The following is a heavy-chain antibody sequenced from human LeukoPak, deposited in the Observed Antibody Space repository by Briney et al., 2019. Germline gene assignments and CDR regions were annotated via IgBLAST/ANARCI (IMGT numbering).Heavy chain of an antibody. CDR2: ISSSGSTI. J-gene: IGHJ4*02. Sequence: GGSLRLSCAASGFTFSDYYMSWIRQAPGKGLEGVSYISSSGSTIYYADSVKGRFTISRDNAKNSLYLQMNSLRAEDTAVYYCARSAAAVAGAFDYWGQGTLVTVSS. CDR3: ARSAAAVAGAFDY. D-gene: IGHD6-19*01. V-gene: IGHV3-11*01. CDR1: GFTFSDYY.